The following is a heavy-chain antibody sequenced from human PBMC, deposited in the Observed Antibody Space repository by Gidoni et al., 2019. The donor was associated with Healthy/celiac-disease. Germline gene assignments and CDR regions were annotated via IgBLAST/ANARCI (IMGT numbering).Heavy chain of an antibody. CDR1: GFTFSSYG. CDR2: ISYDGSNK. D-gene: IGHD3-3*01. CDR3: AKDHEWQH. Sequence: QVQPVESGGGVVQPGRFLRLSCAASGFTFSSYGMHWVRQAPGKGLEWVAVISYDGSNKYYADSVKGRFTISRDNSKNTLYLQMNSLRAEDTAVYYCAKDHEWQHWGQGTLVTVSS. V-gene: IGHV3-30*18. J-gene: IGHJ1*01.